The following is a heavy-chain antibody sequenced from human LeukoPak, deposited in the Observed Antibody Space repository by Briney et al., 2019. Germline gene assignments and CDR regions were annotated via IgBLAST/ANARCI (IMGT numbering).Heavy chain of an antibody. Sequence: GGSLRLSCVASGFPFSSYWMTWVRQAPGKGLEWVANIKQDGSKKSYVDSVKGRFTISRDNAKNSLYLQMNSLRADDTAIYYCTRVGYIDEGIDYWGQGTLVTVSS. V-gene: IGHV3-7*04. D-gene: IGHD5-24*01. CDR2: IKQDGSKK. CDR3: TRVGYIDEGIDY. J-gene: IGHJ4*02. CDR1: GFPFSSYW.